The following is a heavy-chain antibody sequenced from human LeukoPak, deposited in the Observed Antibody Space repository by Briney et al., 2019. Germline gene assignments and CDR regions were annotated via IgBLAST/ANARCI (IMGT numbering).Heavy chain of an antibody. CDR3: AGRPHSGSPNDY. V-gene: IGHV4-34*01. CDR1: GGSFSGYY. J-gene: IGHJ4*02. Sequence: PSETLSLTCAVYGGSFSGYYWSWIRQPPGKGLEWIGEINHSGSTNYNPSLKSRVTISVDTSKNQFSLKLSSVTAADTAMYYCAGRPHSGSPNDYWGQGTLVTVSS. D-gene: IGHD1-1*01. CDR2: INHSGST.